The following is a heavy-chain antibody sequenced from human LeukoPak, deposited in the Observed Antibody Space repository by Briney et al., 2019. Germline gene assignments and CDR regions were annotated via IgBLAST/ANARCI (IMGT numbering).Heavy chain of an antibody. Sequence: ASVKVSYKASGDSFTSYYMHWVRQAPGQGLEWMGIINPSGGSTSYAQKFQGRVTTTRDMSTSTVYMELSNLRSEDTAVYYCARGRHYYDSSDYYYEGDGFDIWGQGTMVTVSS. J-gene: IGHJ3*02. CDR2: INPSGGST. CDR1: GDSFTSYY. CDR3: ARGRHYYDSSDYYYEGDGFDI. D-gene: IGHD3-22*01. V-gene: IGHV1-46*01.